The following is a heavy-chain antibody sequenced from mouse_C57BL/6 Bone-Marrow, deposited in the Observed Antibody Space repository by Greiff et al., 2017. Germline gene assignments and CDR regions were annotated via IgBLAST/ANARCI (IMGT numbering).Heavy chain of an antibody. CDR1: GYAFSSSW. V-gene: IGHV1-82*01. CDR3: ARITTVVAPYAMDY. J-gene: IGHJ4*01. CDR2: IYPGDGDT. Sequence: VQLQQSGPELVKPGASVKISCKASGYAFSSSWMHWVKQRPGKGLEWIGRIYPGDGDTNYNGKFKGKATLTADKSSSTAYMQLSSLTSEDSAVYYCARITTVVAPYAMDYWGQGTSVTVSS. D-gene: IGHD1-1*01.